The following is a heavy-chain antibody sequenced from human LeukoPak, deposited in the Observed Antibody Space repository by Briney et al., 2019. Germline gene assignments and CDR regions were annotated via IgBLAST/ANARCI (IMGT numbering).Heavy chain of an antibody. CDR1: GFTFSAYA. J-gene: IGHJ5*02. CDR2: IGGSGGGT. D-gene: IGHD6-19*01. Sequence: GGSLRLSCAASGFTFSAYAMSWVRQAPGKELEWVSAIGGSGGGTYYADSVEGRFTISRDNSKNTLYLQMNNLRAEDTALYYCAKGSLPLAGRGCFDPWGQGTLVTVSS. V-gene: IGHV3-23*01. CDR3: AKGSLPLAGRGCFDP.